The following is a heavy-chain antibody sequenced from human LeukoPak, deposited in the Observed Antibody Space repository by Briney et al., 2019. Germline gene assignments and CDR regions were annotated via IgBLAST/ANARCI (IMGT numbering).Heavy chain of an antibody. CDR1: GGSISSYY. J-gene: IGHJ4*02. Sequence: SETLSLTCTVSGGSISSYYWGWIRQPPGKGLQWIGSIYYSGTTNYNASLKSRLTISVDTSKHQFSLKLRSVTAADTAVYYCARVGDSSGPNDYWGQGTLVTVSS. CDR3: ARVGDSSGPNDY. D-gene: IGHD3-22*01. CDR2: IYYSGTT. V-gene: IGHV4-59*01.